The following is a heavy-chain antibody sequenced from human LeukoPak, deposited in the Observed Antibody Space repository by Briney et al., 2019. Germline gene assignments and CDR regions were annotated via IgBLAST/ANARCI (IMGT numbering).Heavy chain of an antibody. D-gene: IGHD1-26*01. CDR3: ARQFESSGVYLD. J-gene: IGHJ4*02. Sequence: GESLRISCKGSGYSFTNYWISWVRQMPGKGLEWMGRIDPSDSYTNYSPSFQGHVTISADKSISTAYLQWSSLRASDTAMYYCARQFESSGVYLDWGQGTLVTVSS. V-gene: IGHV5-10-1*01. CDR2: IDPSDSYT. CDR1: GYSFTNYW.